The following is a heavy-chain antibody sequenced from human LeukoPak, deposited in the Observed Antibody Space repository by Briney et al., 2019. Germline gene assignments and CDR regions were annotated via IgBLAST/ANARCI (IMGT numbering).Heavy chain of an antibody. J-gene: IGHJ6*03. D-gene: IGHD3-16*01. CDR3: AKFGGTYYFYYMDV. CDR1: GGSISSYY. CDR2: IHYSGGIT. Sequence: SETLSLTCTVSGGSISSYYWSWIRQPPGKGLEWIGYIHYSGGITYYNPSLKSRVTISVDTSKNQFSLSLSSVTAADTAVYYCAKFGGTYYFYYMDVWGKGTTVTVSS. V-gene: IGHV4-59*08.